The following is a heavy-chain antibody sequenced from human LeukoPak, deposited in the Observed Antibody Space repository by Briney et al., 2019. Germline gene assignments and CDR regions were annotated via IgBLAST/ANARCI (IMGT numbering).Heavy chain of an antibody. CDR1: GYTFTSYA. V-gene: IGHV1-3*01. CDR3: ARNHYGSGSYPADY. D-gene: IGHD3-10*01. J-gene: IGHJ4*02. Sequence: GASVKVSCKASGYTFTSYAMHWVRQAPGQRLEWMGWINAGNGNTKYSQKFQGRVAITRDTSASTAYMELSSLRSEDTAEYYCARNHYGSGSYPADYWGQGTLVTVSS. CDR2: INAGNGNT.